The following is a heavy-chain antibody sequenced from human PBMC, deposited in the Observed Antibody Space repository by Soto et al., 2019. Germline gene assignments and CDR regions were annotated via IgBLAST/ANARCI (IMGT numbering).Heavy chain of an antibody. D-gene: IGHD3-22*01. V-gene: IGHV3-13*01. J-gene: IGHJ5*02. CDR3: ARDQTDSGGYSDP. Sequence: GSSLGLSCEASGFTFSGFDMHWVRQPTGKGLEWVSTIGTAGDTYDAVSVKGRFTLSRDNAKNSLSLQMNSLRAEDTAVYFRARDQTDSGGYSDPWGQGTLVTVSS. CDR2: IGTAGDT. CDR1: GFTFSGFD.